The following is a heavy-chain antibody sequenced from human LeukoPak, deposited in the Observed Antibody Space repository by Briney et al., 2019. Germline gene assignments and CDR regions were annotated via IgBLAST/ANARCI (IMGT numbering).Heavy chain of an antibody. V-gene: IGHV4-34*01. CDR1: GGSFSGYY. CDR2: INHSGST. CDR3: ARSQWLIALDY. J-gene: IGHJ4*02. D-gene: IGHD6-19*01. Sequence: PSETLSLTCAVYGGSFSGYYWSWIRRPPGKGLEWIGEINHSGSTNYIPSLKSRVTISVDTSKNQFSLRLSSVTAADTAVYYCARSQWLIALDYWGQGTLVTVSS.